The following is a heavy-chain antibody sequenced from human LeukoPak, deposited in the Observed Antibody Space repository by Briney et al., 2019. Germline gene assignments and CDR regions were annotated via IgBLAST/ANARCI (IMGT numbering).Heavy chain of an antibody. CDR1: GYSFTSYW. J-gene: IGHJ4*02. V-gene: IGHV5-51*01. CDR2: IYPGDSDT. D-gene: IGHD5-24*01. Sequence: GAPLTISCKGSGYSFTSYWIGWVRQMPGKSMEWMGTIYPGDSDTRYSPSFQGQVTISADKSISTAYLQWSSLKASDTAMYYCARAGGRDGYNWLVYWGQGTLVTVSS. CDR3: ARAGGRDGYNWLVY.